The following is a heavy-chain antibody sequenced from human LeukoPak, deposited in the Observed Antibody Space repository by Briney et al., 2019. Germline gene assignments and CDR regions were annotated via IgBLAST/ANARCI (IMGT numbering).Heavy chain of an antibody. CDR3: ANIPPFDYGDYAIRLD. CDR1: GFTFRNYA. J-gene: IGHJ4*02. CDR2: IRNFGET. D-gene: IGHD4-17*01. V-gene: IGHV3-23*01. Sequence: PGASLRLSSAASGFTFRNYAMAWVRQAPGKGLEWVSSIRNFGETHYADSVRGRFIISRDNSQNTLYLQMNSLRAEDSALYCCANIPPFDYGDYAIRLDWGQGTLVTVSS.